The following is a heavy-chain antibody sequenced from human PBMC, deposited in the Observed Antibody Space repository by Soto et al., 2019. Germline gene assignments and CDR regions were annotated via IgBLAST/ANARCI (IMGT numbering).Heavy chain of an antibody. Sequence: GGSLRLSCAASGFTFSNYAMSWVRQAPGKELEWVSSISSSGGSTDYADSVKGRFTISRDNSQNTLNLQMNSLRAEDTAIYFCAKNQHAMAHDYWGPGTPVTVSS. J-gene: IGHJ4*02. V-gene: IGHV3-23*01. D-gene: IGHD2-8*01. CDR2: ISSSGGST. CDR3: AKNQHAMAHDY. CDR1: GFTFSNYA.